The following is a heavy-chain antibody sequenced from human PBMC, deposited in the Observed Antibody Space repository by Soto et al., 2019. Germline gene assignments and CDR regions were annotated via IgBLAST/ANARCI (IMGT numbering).Heavy chain of an antibody. D-gene: IGHD2-15*01. Sequence: ASVKVSCKASGYTFTGYYMHWVRQAPGQGLEWMGWINPNSGGTNYAQKFQGRVTITADESTSTAYMELSSLRSEDTAVYYCARGGSAATTYNWFDPWGQGTLVTVSS. J-gene: IGHJ5*02. CDR2: INPNSGGT. CDR1: GYTFTGYY. CDR3: ARGGSAATTYNWFDP. V-gene: IGHV1-2*02.